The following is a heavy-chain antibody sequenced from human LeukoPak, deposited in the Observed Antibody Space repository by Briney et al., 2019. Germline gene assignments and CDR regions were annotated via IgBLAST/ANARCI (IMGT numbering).Heavy chain of an antibody. D-gene: IGHD2-2*01. V-gene: IGHV3-33*01. Sequence: GGSLRLSFAASGFTFSSYGMTWVRQAPGKGLEWVAVIWYDGSNKYYADSVKGRFTISRDNSKNTLYLQMNSLRAEDTAVYYCARERDTSLDYWGQGTLVTVSS. CDR2: IWYDGSNK. CDR3: ARERDTSLDY. CDR1: GFTFSSYG. J-gene: IGHJ4*02.